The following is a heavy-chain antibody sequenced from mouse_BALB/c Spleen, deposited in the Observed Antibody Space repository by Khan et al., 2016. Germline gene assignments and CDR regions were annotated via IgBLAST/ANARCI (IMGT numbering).Heavy chain of an antibody. V-gene: IGHV5-9-2*01. Sequence: EVELVESGGGLVKPGGSLKLSCAASGFTFSSYGMSWVRQTPEKRLEWVATISGGGSYTYYPDCVKGRFIISRDYAKNNLYLQMSSLRSEDTALYYCARNYGSSYPDYWSQGTSVPVSS. J-gene: IGHJ4*01. CDR1: GFTFSSYG. CDR2: ISGGGSYT. CDR3: ARNYGSSYPDY. D-gene: IGHD1-1*01.